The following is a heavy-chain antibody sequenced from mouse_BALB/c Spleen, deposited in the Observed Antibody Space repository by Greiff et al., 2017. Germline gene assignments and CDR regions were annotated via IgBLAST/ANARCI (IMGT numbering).Heavy chain of an antibody. V-gene: IGHV2-3*01. D-gene: IGHD3-2*01. J-gene: IGHJ3*01. CDR3: AKPETARATAWFAY. Sequence: QVQLQQSGPGLVAPSQSLSITCTVSGFSLTSYGVSWVRQPPGKGLEWLGVIWGDGSTNYHSALISRLSISKDNSKSQVFLKLNSLQTDDTATYYCAKPETARATAWFAYWGQGTLVTVSA. CDR2: IWGDGST. CDR1: GFSLTSYG.